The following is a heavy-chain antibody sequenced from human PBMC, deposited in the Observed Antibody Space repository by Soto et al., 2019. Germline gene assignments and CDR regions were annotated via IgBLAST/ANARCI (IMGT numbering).Heavy chain of an antibody. CDR1: GGSFNRHT. CDR2: IIPIFGTA. D-gene: IGHD3-22*01. V-gene: IGHV1-69*01. J-gene: IGHJ4*02. Sequence: QVQLVRSGAEVRKPGSSVRVSCKASGGSFNRHTISWVRQVPGQGLEWMGGIIPIFGTANHAQKFQGRVTIIADESTSTVYMELSSLRSDDTAIYYCARGWGYDSTDYYYAYWGQGTLVIVSS. CDR3: ARGWGYDSTDYYYAY.